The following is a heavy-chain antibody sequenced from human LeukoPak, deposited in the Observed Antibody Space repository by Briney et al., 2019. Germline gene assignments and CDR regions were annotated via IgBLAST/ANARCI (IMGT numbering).Heavy chain of an antibody. CDR2: IYPDDSDT. CDR1: GYTFTNYW. V-gene: IGHV5-51*01. D-gene: IGHD1-26*01. Sequence: GESLKISCKGSGYTFTNYWIGWVRQMPGKGLEWMGIIYPDDSDTRYSPSFQGQVTISADKSINTAYLQWTSLKASDTAIYYCARPSLWDSGSPDRDYWGQGTLVTVSS. J-gene: IGHJ4*02. CDR3: ARPSLWDSGSPDRDY.